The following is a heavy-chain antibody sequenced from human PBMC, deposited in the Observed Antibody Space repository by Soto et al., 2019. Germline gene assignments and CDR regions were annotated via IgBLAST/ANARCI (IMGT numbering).Heavy chain of an antibody. CDR2: ISGPSSTI. CDR1: GFTFSDYH. J-gene: IGHJ4*02. V-gene: IGHV3-48*01. D-gene: IGHD4-17*01. Sequence: EVQLVESGGGLVQPGGSLRLSCAAAGFTFSDYHMNWVRQAPGKGLEWVSYISGPSSTIYDADSVKGRFTISRDNAKNLLFRQMYSLRAEDTAVYYCARGLHGDYVPFDYWGQGTLVTVSS. CDR3: ARGLHGDYVPFDY.